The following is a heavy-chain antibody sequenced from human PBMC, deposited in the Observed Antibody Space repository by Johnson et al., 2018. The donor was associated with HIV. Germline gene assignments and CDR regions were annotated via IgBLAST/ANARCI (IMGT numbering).Heavy chain of an antibody. J-gene: IGHJ3*01. CDR1: GFTFSSYA. D-gene: IGHD3-22*01. CDR3: ARDWDYYDSSGYYYANMVDAFDV. V-gene: IGHV3-30*04. Sequence: QVQLVESGGGVVQPGRSLRLSCAASGFTFSSYAMHWVRQAPGTGLEWVAVISYDGSNKYYANSVQGRFTISRANSKHSLYLQMNSLRPEDTALYYCARDWDYYDSSGYYYANMVDAFDVWGQGTMVTVSS. CDR2: ISYDGSNK.